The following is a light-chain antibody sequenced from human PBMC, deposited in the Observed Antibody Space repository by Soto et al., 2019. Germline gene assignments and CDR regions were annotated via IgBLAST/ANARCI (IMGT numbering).Light chain of an antibody. CDR1: HDISKY. J-gene: IGKJ4*01. CDR2: AAS. CDR3: QKYNNALALT. Sequence: DIQMTQSPSSLSASVGDRVTITCRASHDISKYLAWYQQKPGKVPKLLIYAASTLQSGVPSRFSGSGSGTDFTLTISSLQPEDVATSYCQKYNNALALTFGGGIKVEIK. V-gene: IGKV1-27*01.